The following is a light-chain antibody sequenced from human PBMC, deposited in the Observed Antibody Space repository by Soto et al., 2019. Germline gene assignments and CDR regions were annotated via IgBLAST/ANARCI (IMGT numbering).Light chain of an antibody. CDR3: QQRVSWPGT. CDR2: DAS. V-gene: IGKV3-11*01. Sequence: EIELTQSPSTLSLSPGERATLSSRASQNISYYLTWYQQKPCQAPSLLLYDASTRTTGLPARLSGSWSGTAFTLTIVGLGPEDFAIYFCQQRVSWPGTFGGGTNVEIK. CDR1: QNISYY. J-gene: IGKJ4*02.